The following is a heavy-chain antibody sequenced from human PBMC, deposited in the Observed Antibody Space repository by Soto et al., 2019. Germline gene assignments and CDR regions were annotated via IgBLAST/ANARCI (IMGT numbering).Heavy chain of an antibody. V-gene: IGHV3-15*07. CDR1: GFGFTNSW. J-gene: IGHJ4*02. CDR3: PSAGQYCTSTTCKAY. Sequence: GGSLRLSCAASGFGFTNSWMNWVRQAPGKGLEWVGRIKSKNDGGTTDYAAPVQGRFTISRDDSKTTIYLQMNSLKPEDTAVYYCPSAGQYCTSTTCKAYWGQGTPVTVSS. CDR2: IKSKNDGGTT. D-gene: IGHD2-2*01.